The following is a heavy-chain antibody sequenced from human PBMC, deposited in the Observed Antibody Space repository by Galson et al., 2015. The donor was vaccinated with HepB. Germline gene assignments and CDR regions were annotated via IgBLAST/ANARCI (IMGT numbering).Heavy chain of an antibody. CDR3: ATQHSGGGYSRPTHYYYYGMDV. D-gene: IGHD5-18*01. Sequence: SLRLSCAASGFTFSSYAMSWVRQAPGKGLEWVSAISGSGGSTYYADSVKGRFTISRDNSKNTLYLQMNSLRAEDTAVYYCATQHSGGGYSRPTHYYYYGMDVWGQGTTVTVSS. J-gene: IGHJ6*02. CDR1: GFTFSSYA. CDR2: ISGSGGST. V-gene: IGHV3-23*01.